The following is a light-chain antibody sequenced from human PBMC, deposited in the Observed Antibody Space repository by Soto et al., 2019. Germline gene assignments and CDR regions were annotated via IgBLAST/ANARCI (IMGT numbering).Light chain of an antibody. CDR3: QQYHIYSGT. V-gene: IGKV1-5*03. Sequence: IQMTQSPSSLYASVGDRVTINCRASQTIDSWLAWYQQRPGKPPNLLIYKASTLASGVPSRFSSSGSGTEFTLTIISLQPDDFATYYCQQYHIYSGTFGQGTKVDIK. CDR1: QTIDSW. CDR2: KAS. J-gene: IGKJ1*01.